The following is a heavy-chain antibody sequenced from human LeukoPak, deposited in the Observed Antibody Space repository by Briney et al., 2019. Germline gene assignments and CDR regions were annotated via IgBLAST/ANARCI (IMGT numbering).Heavy chain of an antibody. Sequence: GGSLRLSCAASGFTFSSYGMHWVRQAPGKGLEWVAFIRYDGSNKYYADSVKGRFTISRDNSKNTLYLQMNSLRAEDTAVYYCARDWQMGIAVAYDAFDIWGQGTMVTVSS. D-gene: IGHD6-19*01. V-gene: IGHV3-30*02. CDR2: IRYDGSNK. J-gene: IGHJ3*02. CDR3: ARDWQMGIAVAYDAFDI. CDR1: GFTFSSYG.